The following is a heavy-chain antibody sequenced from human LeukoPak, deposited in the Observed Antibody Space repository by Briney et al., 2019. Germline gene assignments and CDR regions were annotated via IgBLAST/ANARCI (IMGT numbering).Heavy chain of an antibody. Sequence: GASVKVSCKASGYTFTSHYMHWVRQAPGQGLEWMGIINPSGGSTSYAQKFQGRVTMTRDTSTSTVYMELSSLRSEDTAVYYCARDQGLIVVVAATLADWGQGTLVTVSS. J-gene: IGHJ4*02. CDR1: GYTFTSHY. D-gene: IGHD2-15*01. CDR2: INPSGGST. CDR3: ARDQGLIVVVAATLAD. V-gene: IGHV1-46*01.